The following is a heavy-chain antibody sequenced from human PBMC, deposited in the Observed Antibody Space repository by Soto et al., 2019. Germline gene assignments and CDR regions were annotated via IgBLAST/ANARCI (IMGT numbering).Heavy chain of an antibody. CDR3: AGGTSSPGAAGTDY. CDR2: IYYSGST. Sequence: KSSETLSLTCTVSGGSISSGGYYWSWIRQHPGKGLEWIGYIYYSGSTYYNPSLKSRVTISVDTSKNQFSLKLSSVTAADTAVYYCAGGTSSPGAAGTDYWCQGTLVTVSS. CDR1: GGSISSGGYY. D-gene: IGHD6-13*01. J-gene: IGHJ4*02. V-gene: IGHV4-31*03.